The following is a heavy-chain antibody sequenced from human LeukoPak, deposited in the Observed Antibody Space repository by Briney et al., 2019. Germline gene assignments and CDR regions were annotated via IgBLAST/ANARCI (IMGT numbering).Heavy chain of an antibody. V-gene: IGHV4-59*08. CDR1: GGSISNYY. Sequence: SETLSLTCTVSGGSISNYYWDWIRQPPGKGLEWIGYISHSGSTNYSPSLKSRVTISLDTSKNQFSLKLSSVTAADTAVYYCAGHHPRNTVDFWGQGTLVTVSS. D-gene: IGHD2/OR15-2a*01. J-gene: IGHJ4*02. CDR2: ISHSGST. CDR3: AGHHPRNTVDF.